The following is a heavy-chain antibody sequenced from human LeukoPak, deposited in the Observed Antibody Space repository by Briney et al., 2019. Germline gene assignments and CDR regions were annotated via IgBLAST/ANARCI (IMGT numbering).Heavy chain of an antibody. J-gene: IGHJ4*02. D-gene: IGHD1-26*01. Sequence: GVSLRLSCAASGFSISTYWMHWVRQAPGKGLVWVSRINSDGSTTSYADSVKGRFTISRDNAKNTLYLQMNSLRAEDTAVYYCARRTYSGTYYYFDYWGQGTLVTVSS. CDR1: GFSISTYW. CDR2: INSDGSTT. CDR3: ARRTYSGTYYYFDY. V-gene: IGHV3-74*01.